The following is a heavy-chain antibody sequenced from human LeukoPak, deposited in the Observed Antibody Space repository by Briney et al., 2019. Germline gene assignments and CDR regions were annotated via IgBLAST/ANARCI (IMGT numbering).Heavy chain of an antibody. CDR3: AKRRGYSNYEILDY. CDR1: GLTFSSYG. J-gene: IGHJ4*02. CDR2: IRYDGSNK. Sequence: GGSLRLSCAASGLTFSSYGMHWVRQAPGKGLEWVAFIRYDGSNKYYADSVKGRFTISRDNSKNTLYLQMNSLRAEDTAVYYCAKRRGYSNYEILDYWGQGTLVTVSS. V-gene: IGHV3-30*02. D-gene: IGHD4-11*01.